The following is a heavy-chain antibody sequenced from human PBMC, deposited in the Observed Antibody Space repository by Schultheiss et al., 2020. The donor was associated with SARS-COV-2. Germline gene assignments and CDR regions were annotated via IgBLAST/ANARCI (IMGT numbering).Heavy chain of an antibody. CDR3: AKDLAVAGTLVGY. CDR2: ISSNGGST. J-gene: IGHJ4*02. CDR1: GFTFSSYA. Sequence: GGSLRLSCSASGFTFSSYAMHWVRQAPGKGLEYVSAISSNGGSTYYADSVKGRFTISRDNSKNTLYLQMNSLRAEDTAVYYCAKDLAVAGTLVGYWGQGTLVTVSS. D-gene: IGHD6-19*01. V-gene: IGHV3-64*04.